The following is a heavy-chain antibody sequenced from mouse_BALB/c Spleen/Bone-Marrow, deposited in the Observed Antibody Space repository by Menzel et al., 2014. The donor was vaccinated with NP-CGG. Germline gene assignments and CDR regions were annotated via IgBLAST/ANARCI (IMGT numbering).Heavy chain of an antibody. Sequence: DVQLQESGPGLVKPSQSLSLTCTVTGYSITSDYAWNWIRQFPGNKLEWMGYITYSGITSYNPSLKSRISITRDTSKNQFFLQLNSVTTEDTATYYCARSAGWYFDVWGAGTTVTVSS. J-gene: IGHJ1*01. CDR3: ARSAGWYFDV. CDR2: ITYSGIT. CDR1: GYSITSDYA. V-gene: IGHV3-2*02.